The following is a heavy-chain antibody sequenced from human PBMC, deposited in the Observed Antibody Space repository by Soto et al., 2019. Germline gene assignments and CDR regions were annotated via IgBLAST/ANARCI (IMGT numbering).Heavy chain of an antibody. Sequence: QVQLQESGPGLVTPSQTLSLTCTVSGGSISSGGYYWSWIRQNPGKGLEWIGYIYYSGSTYYNPSLKSRVTISVDTSKNQFSLKLSSVTAADTAVYSCARGRGWFGELLYPTLRWGQGNLVTVSS. CDR2: IYYSGST. D-gene: IGHD3-10*01. J-gene: IGHJ4*02. CDR3: ARGRGWFGELLYPTLR. V-gene: IGHV4-31*03. CDR1: GGSISSGGYY.